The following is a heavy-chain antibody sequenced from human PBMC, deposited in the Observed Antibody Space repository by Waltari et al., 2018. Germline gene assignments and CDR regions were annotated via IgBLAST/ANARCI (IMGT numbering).Heavy chain of an antibody. CDR1: GGSISSYY. Sequence: VQLQESGPGLVKPSETLSLTCTVSGGSISSYYWSWIRQPPGKGLEWIGYIYTSGSTNYNPSLKSRVTISVDTSKNQFSLKLSSVTAADTAVYYCAREAMAYLFDYWGQGTLVTVSS. V-gene: IGHV4-4*09. D-gene: IGHD5-18*01. CDR3: AREAMAYLFDY. CDR2: IYTSGST. J-gene: IGHJ4*02.